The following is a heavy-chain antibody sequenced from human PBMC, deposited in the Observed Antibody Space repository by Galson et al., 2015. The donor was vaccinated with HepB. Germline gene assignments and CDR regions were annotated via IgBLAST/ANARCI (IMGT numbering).Heavy chain of an antibody. CDR3: ARDLAWAEYSGYGGYYGMDV. Sequence: SVKVSCKASGYTFTSYGISWVRQAPGQGLEWMGWISAYNGNTNYAQKLQGRVTMTTDTSTSTAYMELRSLRSDDTAVYYCARDLAWAEYSGYGGYYGMDVWGQGTTVTVSS. V-gene: IGHV1-18*01. D-gene: IGHD5-12*01. J-gene: IGHJ6*02. CDR2: ISAYNGNT. CDR1: GYTFTSYG.